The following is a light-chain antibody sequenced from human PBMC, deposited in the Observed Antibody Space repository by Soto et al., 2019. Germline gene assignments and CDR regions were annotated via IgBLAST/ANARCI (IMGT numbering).Light chain of an antibody. Sequence: DIQMTQSPSTLSASVGDRVTITCRASQSIRTWLAWYQQKPGQAPKLLIYDASSLKSGVPSRFSGGGSGTEFTLTISSLQPDDFRTYYCQQYNTNPWTFGQGTKVDIK. J-gene: IGKJ1*01. CDR2: DAS. CDR3: QQYNTNPWT. CDR1: QSIRTW. V-gene: IGKV1-5*01.